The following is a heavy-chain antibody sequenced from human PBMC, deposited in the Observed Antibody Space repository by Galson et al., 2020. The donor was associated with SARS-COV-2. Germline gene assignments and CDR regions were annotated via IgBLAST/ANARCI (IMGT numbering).Heavy chain of an antibody. CDR3: ASGTTALTVGVDY. Sequence: ASETLSLTCTVSGASISSYYWTWIRQPPGKGLEWIGYIYYSGSTNYNPSLKSRVTISIDPSKNQFSLKLSSVTAADTAVYYCASGTTALTVGVDYWGQGTLVTVSS. D-gene: IGHD4-17*01. V-gene: IGHV4-59*01. CDR1: GASISSYY. J-gene: IGHJ4*02. CDR2: IYYSGST.